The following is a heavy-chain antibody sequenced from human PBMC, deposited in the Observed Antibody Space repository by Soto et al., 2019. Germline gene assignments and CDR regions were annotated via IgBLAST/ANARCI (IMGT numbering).Heavy chain of an antibody. CDR1: GYTFTDYD. CDR2: MNPNSSET. J-gene: IGHJ5*02. Sequence: QEQLVQSGAEVKKPGASVKVSCKTSGYTFTDYDINWVRQATGQGLEWIGWMNPNSSETGYAQNFQGRVTMTRSASLGTAYLELSSLRSEDTAVYYCARVAVAARPRWYNWFDPWGQGTLVTVSS. D-gene: IGHD2-15*01. CDR3: ARVAVAARPRWYNWFDP. V-gene: IGHV1-8*01.